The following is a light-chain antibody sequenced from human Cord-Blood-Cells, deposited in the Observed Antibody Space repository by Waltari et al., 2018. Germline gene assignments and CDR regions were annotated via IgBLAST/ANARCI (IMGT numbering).Light chain of an antibody. CDR1: KLGDKY. J-gene: IGLJ2*01. Sequence: SYELTQPPSVSVSPGQTASITCSGGKLGDKYACWYQQKPGQSPVLVIYQDSKRPSGIPGRFSGSNSGNRATLTISGTEAMDEADYYCQAWDSSTAVFGGGTKLTVL. CDR2: QDS. V-gene: IGLV3-1*01. CDR3: QAWDSSTAV.